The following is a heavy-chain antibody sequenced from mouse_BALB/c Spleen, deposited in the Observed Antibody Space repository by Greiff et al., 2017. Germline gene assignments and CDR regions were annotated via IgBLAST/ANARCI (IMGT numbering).Heavy chain of an antibody. CDR1: GFTFTDYY. Sequence: EVKLMESGGGLVQPGGSLRLSCATSGFTFTDYYMSWVRQPPGKALEWLGFIRNKANGYTTEYSASVKGRFTISRDNSQSILYLQMNTLRAEDSATYYCARVYGPYAMDYWGQGTSVTVSS. CDR3: ARVYGPYAMDY. J-gene: IGHJ4*01. CDR2: IRNKANGYTT. V-gene: IGHV7-3*02. D-gene: IGHD1-2*01.